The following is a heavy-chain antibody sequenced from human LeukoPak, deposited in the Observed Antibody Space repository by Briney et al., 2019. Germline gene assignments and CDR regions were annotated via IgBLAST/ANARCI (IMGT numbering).Heavy chain of an antibody. CDR2: MNPNSGNT. D-gene: IGHD3-3*01. Sequence: ASVKVSCKASGYTFTSHDINWVRQATGQGLEWMGWMNPNSGNTGYAQKFQGRVTITRNTSISTAYMELSSLRSEDTAVYYCARGRSNDFWSGLVLFAFDIWGQGTLVTVSS. CDR1: GYTFTSHD. J-gene: IGHJ3*02. CDR3: ARGRSNDFWSGLVLFAFDI. V-gene: IGHV1-8*03.